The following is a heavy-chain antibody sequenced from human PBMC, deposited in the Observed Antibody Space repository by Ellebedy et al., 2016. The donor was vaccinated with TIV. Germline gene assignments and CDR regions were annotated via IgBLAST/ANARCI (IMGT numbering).Heavy chain of an antibody. J-gene: IGHJ4*02. D-gene: IGHD5-12*01. V-gene: IGHV3-13*01. CDR1: GFTFRSHD. CDR2: IGTAGDT. CDR3: ARGNSGYDAVYLDY. Sequence: GESLKISCAASGFTFRSHDMHWVRQATGKGLEWISAIGTAGDTYYSGSVKGRFTISRENAKNSLYLQMNSLKSGDTAVYYCARGNSGYDAVYLDYWGQGTLVTVSS.